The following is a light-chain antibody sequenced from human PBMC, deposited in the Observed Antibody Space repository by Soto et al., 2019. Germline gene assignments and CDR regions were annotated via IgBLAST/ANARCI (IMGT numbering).Light chain of an antibody. J-gene: IGLJ2*01. Sequence: QSALTQPPSASGSPGQSVTISCTGPSGDVGGYNYVSWYQQHPGKAPKLMIYEVSKRPSGVPDRFSGSKSGNTASLTVSGLQAEDEADYYCSSYAGSSNFVLFGGGTKVTVL. CDR3: SSYAGSSNFVL. CDR1: SGDVGGYNY. CDR2: EVS. V-gene: IGLV2-8*01.